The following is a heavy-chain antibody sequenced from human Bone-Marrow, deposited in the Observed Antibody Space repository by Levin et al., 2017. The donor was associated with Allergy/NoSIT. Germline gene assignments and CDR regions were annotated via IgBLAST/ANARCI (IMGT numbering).Heavy chain of an antibody. CDR3: ASQYSASSTWGY. Sequence: KTSETLSLTCTVSGGSISTTTYYWGWIRQPPGKGLEWIGSIYYSGTTYYNPSLKSRVTISVYTSKNQFSLKLPSVTAEDTAVYFCASQYSASSTWGYWGQGTLVNVSS. J-gene: IGHJ4*02. V-gene: IGHV4-39*07. CDR2: IYYSGTT. CDR1: GGSISTTTYY. D-gene: IGHD1-26*01.